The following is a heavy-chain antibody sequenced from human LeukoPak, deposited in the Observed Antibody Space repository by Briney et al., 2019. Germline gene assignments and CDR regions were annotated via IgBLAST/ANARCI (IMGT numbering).Heavy chain of an antibody. CDR2: ISSSSSYI. D-gene: IGHD6-19*01. J-gene: IGHJ4*02. Sequence: GGSLRLSCAASGFTFSSYSMNWVRQAPGKGLEWVSSISSSSSYIYYADSVKGRFTISRDNAKNSLYLQMNSLRAEDTAVYYCARDADSCGWDTDFDYWSQGTLVTVSP. CDR3: ARDADSCGWDTDFDY. V-gene: IGHV3-21*01. CDR1: GFTFSSYS.